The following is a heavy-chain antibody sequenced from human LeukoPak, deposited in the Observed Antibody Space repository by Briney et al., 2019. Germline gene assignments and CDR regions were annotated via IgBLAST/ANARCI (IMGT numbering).Heavy chain of an antibody. J-gene: IGHJ5*02. CDR3: VMYDYVWGSYQS. Sequence: PGGSLRLSCAASGFTFSSYWMSWVRQAPGKGLEWVANIKQDGSEEYYVDSEKGRFTISRDNAKNSLYLQMNSLRAEDTAVYYCVMYDYVWGSYQSWGQGTLVTVSS. V-gene: IGHV3-7*01. CDR1: GFTFSSYW. CDR2: IKQDGSEE. D-gene: IGHD3-16*02.